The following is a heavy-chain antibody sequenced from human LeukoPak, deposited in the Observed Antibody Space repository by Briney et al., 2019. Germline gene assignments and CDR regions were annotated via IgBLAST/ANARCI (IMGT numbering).Heavy chain of an antibody. D-gene: IGHD3-22*01. CDR3: ARVGVMIAIPYWYFDL. J-gene: IGHJ2*01. Sequence: PSETLSLTCTVSGAYFTNYYWSFIRQPPGKGLEWIGFSSYNGNTNYNPSLKSRVTMSVDTSKNQFSLKLSSVTAADTAVYYCARVGVMIAIPYWYFDLWGRGTLVTVSS. CDR2: SSYNGNT. V-gene: IGHV4-59*12. CDR1: GAYFTNYY.